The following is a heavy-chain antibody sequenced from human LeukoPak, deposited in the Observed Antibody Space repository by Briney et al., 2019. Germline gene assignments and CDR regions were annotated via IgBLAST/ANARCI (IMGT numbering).Heavy chain of an antibody. D-gene: IGHD6-6*01. J-gene: IGHJ4*02. Sequence: KPSETLSLTCTVSGGSISSGSYFWSWIRQPAGKGLEWIGRIHTSGSTNYNPSLKSRVTISVDTSKNHFSLKLSSVTAADTAVYYCARVSSYSSSSGSFCDYWGQGTLVTVSS. CDR1: GGSISSGSYF. CDR3: ARVSSYSSSSGSFCDY. CDR2: IHTSGST. V-gene: IGHV4-61*02.